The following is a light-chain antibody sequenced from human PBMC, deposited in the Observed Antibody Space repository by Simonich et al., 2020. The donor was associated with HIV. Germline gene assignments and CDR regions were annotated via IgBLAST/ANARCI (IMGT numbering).Light chain of an antibody. J-gene: IGKJ4*01. V-gene: IGKV4-1*01. CDR2: WAA. CDR3: QQYNNWPALT. Sequence: DIVIMQSPDSLAVSLGERATINCKSSQSVLYSSNNKNYLAWYQQKPGQPPKLLIYWAATRESGVPDRFSGSGSGTDFTLTISSLQAEDVAIYYCQQYNNWPALTFGGGTKVEIK. CDR1: QSVLYSSNNKNY.